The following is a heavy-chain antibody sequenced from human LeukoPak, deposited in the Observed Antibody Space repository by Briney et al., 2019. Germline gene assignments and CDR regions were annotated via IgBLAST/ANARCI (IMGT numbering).Heavy chain of an antibody. J-gene: IGHJ4*02. Sequence: SETLSLTCTVSGGSISSYYWSWIRQPPGKGLEWIGYIYYSGSTNYNPSLKSRVTISVDTSKNQFSLKLSSVTAADTAVYYCARDLGLYYLDYWGQGTLVTVSS. CDR3: ARDLGLYYLDY. CDR1: GGSISSYY. V-gene: IGHV4-59*01. CDR2: IYYSGST.